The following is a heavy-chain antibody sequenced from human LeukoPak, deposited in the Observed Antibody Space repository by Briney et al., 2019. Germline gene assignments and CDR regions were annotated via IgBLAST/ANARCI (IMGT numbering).Heavy chain of an antibody. CDR1: GYTFTGYY. D-gene: IGHD3-10*01. V-gene: IGHV1-2*02. CDR2: INPNSGGT. J-gene: IGHJ5*02. CDR3: ARRPRGGAVWFDP. Sequence: GASVKVSCKASGYTFTGYYMHWVRQAPGQGLEWMGWINPNSGGTNYARKFQGRVTMTRDTSISTAYMELSRLRSDDTAVYYCARRPRGGAVWFDPWGQGTLVTVSS.